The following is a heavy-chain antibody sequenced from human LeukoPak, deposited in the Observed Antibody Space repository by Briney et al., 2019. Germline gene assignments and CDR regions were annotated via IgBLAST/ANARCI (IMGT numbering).Heavy chain of an antibody. CDR2: IYYSGTT. J-gene: IGHJ4*02. D-gene: IGHD5-12*01. Sequence: SETLSLTCTVSGGSISSGDYYWTWIRQPPGKGLEWIGYIYYSGTTYYNPSLKSRITISVDTSKDQFSLHLNSVTAADTAVYYCARGNSGYGRSHYWGQGTLVTVSS. CDR1: GGSISSGDYY. V-gene: IGHV4-30-4*01. CDR3: ARGNSGYGRSHY.